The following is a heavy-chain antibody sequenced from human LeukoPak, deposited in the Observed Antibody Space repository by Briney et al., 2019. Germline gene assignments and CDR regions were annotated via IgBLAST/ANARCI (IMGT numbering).Heavy chain of an antibody. CDR1: GDSISSSSFY. J-gene: IGHJ4*02. CDR3: AKYGGYGVDY. Sequence: SETLSLTCTVSGDSISSSSFYWGWVRQPPGKGLEWIGSIYFSGNTYYNPSLKSRVTISVDTSKNQFSLKLSSVTAADTAVYYCAKYGGYGVDYWGQGTLVTVSS. D-gene: IGHD5-12*01. V-gene: IGHV4-39*07. CDR2: IYFSGNT.